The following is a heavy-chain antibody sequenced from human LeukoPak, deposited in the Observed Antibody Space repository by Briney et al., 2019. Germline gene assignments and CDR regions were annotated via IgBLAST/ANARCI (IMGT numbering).Heavy chain of an antibody. CDR1: GFTFSSYA. CDR2: ISYDGSNK. V-gene: IGHV3-30-3*01. CDR3: ARWSNCGGDCYKLDY. Sequence: GGSLRLSCAASGFTFSSYAMHWVGQAPGKGLEWVSVISYDGSNKYYADSVKGRFTISRDNSKNTLYLQMNSLRAEDTAVYYCARWSNCGGDCYKLDYWGQGTLVTVSS. D-gene: IGHD2-21*02. J-gene: IGHJ4*02.